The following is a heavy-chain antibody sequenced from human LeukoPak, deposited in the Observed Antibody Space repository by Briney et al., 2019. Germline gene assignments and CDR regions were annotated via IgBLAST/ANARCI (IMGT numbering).Heavy chain of an antibody. Sequence: GGSLSLSFAASGFTFYRYAMSWVRQAPGKGLGWVSGINGDAAKTYYADSVKGRFTISRDNSKNTVFLQMNSLRADDTALYYCARKVSTGTHYYFYGMDVWGQGTTVTVSS. V-gene: IGHV3-23*01. D-gene: IGHD1-7*01. CDR3: ARKVSTGTHYYFYGMDV. CDR1: GFTFYRYA. CDR2: INGDAAKT. J-gene: IGHJ6*02.